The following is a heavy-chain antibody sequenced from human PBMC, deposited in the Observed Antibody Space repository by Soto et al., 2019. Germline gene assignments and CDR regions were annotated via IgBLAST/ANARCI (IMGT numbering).Heavy chain of an antibody. Sequence: SVKVSCKASGGTFSNYDISWVRQAPGQGLEWMGGIIPIFVTGNYAQKFQGRITITADKSTLSSLRSEDTAVYYCARVQNPRRWVDGMDVWGQGTTVTVSS. CDR1: GGTFSNYD. CDR2: IIPIFVTG. V-gene: IGHV1-69*06. J-gene: IGHJ6*02. CDR3: ARVQNPRRWVDGMDV.